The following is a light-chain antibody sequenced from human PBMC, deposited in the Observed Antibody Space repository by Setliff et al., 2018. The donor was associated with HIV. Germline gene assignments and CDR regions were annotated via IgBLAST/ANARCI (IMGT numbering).Light chain of an antibody. V-gene: IGLV2-18*02. CDR3: SSYTSISTYV. J-gene: IGLJ1*01. CDR1: SSDVGSYNR. CDR2: EVN. Sequence: QSALTQPPSVSGSPGQSVTISCTGTSSDVGSYNRVSWYQQPPGTAPKLMIYEVNNRPSGVPDRFSGSKSGNTASLTISGLQAEDEADYYCSSYTSISTYVFGTGTKVTLL.